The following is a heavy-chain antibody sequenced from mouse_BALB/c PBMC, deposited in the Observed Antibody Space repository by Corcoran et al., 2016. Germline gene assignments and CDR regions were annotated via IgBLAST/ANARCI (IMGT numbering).Heavy chain of an antibody. CDR1: GFTFSNAW. CDR2: IKSKTDGGTT. D-gene: IGHD2-2*01. Sequence: EVQLVESGGGLVKPGGSLRLSCAASGFTFSNAWMSWVRQAPGKGREWVGRIKSKTDGGTTDYAAPVKGRFTISRDDSNNTLYPQMNSLKTEDTAVYYCTTDLSYGSEPVDCYYYYMDVWGKGTTVTVSS. V-gene: IGHV7-3*02. J-gene: IGHJ1*03. CDR3: TTDLSYGSEPVDCYYYYMDV.